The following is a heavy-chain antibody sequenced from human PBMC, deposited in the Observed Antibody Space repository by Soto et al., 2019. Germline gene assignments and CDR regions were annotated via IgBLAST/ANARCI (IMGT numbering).Heavy chain of an antibody. D-gene: IGHD6-13*01. Sequence: GGSLRLSCAASGFTFSDYYMSWFRQAPGKGLEWVSYIVSSSSYTNYADSVKGRFTISRDNAKNLLYLEMNSLRAEDTAVYYCARLRASTWYLGGYLDYWGLGTLVTVSS. CDR2: IVSSSSYT. CDR1: GFTFSDYY. CDR3: ARLRASTWYLGGYLDY. J-gene: IGHJ4*02. V-gene: IGHV3-11*06.